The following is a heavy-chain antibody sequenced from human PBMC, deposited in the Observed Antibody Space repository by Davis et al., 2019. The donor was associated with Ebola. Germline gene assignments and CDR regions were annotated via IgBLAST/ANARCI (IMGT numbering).Heavy chain of an antibody. D-gene: IGHD3-22*01. CDR2: ISSSSSYI. J-gene: IGHJ3*02. Sequence: GESLKISCAASGFTCSSYSMNWVRQAPGKGLEWVSSISSSSSYIYYADSVKGRFTISRDNAKNSLYLQMNSLRAEDTAVYYCARTNSSGYFYDAFDIWGQGTMVTVSS. CDR3: ARTNSSGYFYDAFDI. V-gene: IGHV3-21*01. CDR1: GFTCSSYS.